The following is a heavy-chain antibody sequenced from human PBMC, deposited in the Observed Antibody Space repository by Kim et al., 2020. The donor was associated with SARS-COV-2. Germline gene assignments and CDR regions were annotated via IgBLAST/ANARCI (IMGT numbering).Heavy chain of an antibody. D-gene: IGHD1-20*01. CDR1: GFTFSSYA. CDR3: AKLGVPVNWNLGYNWFDP. V-gene: IGHV3-23*01. Sequence: GGSLRLSCAASGFTFSSYAMSWVRQAPGKGLEWVSAISGSGGSTYYADSVKGRFTISRDNSKNTLYLQMNSLRAEDTAVYYCAKLGVPVNWNLGYNWFDPWGQGTLVTVSS. CDR2: ISGSGGST. J-gene: IGHJ5*02.